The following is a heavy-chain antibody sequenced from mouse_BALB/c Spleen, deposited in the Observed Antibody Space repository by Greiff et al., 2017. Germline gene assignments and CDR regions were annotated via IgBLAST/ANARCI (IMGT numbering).Heavy chain of an antibody. D-gene: IGHD1-1*01. CDR1: GFNIKDTY. CDR3: ARDYYDEGFAY. CDR2: IDPANGNT. J-gene: IGHJ3*01. Sequence: EVQLQQSGAELVKPGASVKLSCTAPGFNIKDTYMHWVKQRPEQGLEWIGRIDPANGNTKYDPKFQGKATITADTSPNTAYLQLSSLTSEDTAVYYCARDYYDEGFAYWGQGTLVTVSA. V-gene: IGHV14-3*02.